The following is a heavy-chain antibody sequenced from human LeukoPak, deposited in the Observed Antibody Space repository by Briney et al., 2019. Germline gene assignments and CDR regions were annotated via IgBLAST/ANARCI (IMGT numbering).Heavy chain of an antibody. CDR1: GLIVSSDY. J-gene: IGHJ4*02. Sequence: GGSLRLSCAASGLIVSSDYLAWVRQAPGKGLEWISVIYGRGASYYADSVRGLFTISRDNSKNELFLQINSLRVEDTAVYHCVRLLPASRHYFDYWGQGTLVTVSS. CDR3: VRLLPASRHYFDY. V-gene: IGHV3-53*01. CDR2: IYGRGAS. D-gene: IGHD6-6*01.